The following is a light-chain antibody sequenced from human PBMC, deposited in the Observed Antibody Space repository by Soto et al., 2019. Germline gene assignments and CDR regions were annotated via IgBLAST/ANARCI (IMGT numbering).Light chain of an antibody. V-gene: IGKV1-9*01. Sequence: DIQLTQSPSFLSASVGDRVTITCRTSQGISSYLAWYQQQPGKAPQLLISAASTLQSGVPSRFSGSGSGTEFTLTISSLQPEDFATYYCQQLKSYPLSFGGGTKVEI. CDR1: QGISSY. CDR2: AAS. J-gene: IGKJ4*01. CDR3: QQLKSYPLS.